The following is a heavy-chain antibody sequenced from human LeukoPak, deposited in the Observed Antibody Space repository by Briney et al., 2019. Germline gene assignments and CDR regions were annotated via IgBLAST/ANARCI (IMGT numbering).Heavy chain of an antibody. D-gene: IGHD1-7*01. V-gene: IGHV1-69*05. Sequence: SVKVSCRASGGTFSSYAISWVRQAPGQGLEWMGGIIPIFGTANYAQKFQGRVTITTDESTSTAYMELSSLRSEDTAVYYCARDNYAGANWFDPWGQGTLVTVSS. CDR3: ARDNYAGANWFDP. CDR2: IIPIFGTA. J-gene: IGHJ5*02. CDR1: GGTFSSYA.